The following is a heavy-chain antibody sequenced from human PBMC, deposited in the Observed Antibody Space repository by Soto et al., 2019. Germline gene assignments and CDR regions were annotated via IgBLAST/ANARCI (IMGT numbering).Heavy chain of an antibody. CDR2: INPNSGGT. Sequence: ASVKVSCKASGYTLTGYYMHWVRQAPGQGLEWMGWINPNSGGTNYAQKFQGRVTMTRDTSISTAYMELSRLRSDDTAVYYCARDHPDYDILTGYSYWGQGTLVTVSS. J-gene: IGHJ4*02. CDR3: ARDHPDYDILTGYSY. D-gene: IGHD3-9*01. CDR1: GYTLTGYY. V-gene: IGHV1-2*02.